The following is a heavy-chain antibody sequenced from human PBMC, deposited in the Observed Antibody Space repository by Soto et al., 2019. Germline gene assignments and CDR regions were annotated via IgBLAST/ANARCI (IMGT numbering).Heavy chain of an antibody. J-gene: IGHJ4*02. V-gene: IGHV4-4*07. Sequence: TSETLSLTCTVSGGSLTKYYWSWIRQPAGTGLEWIGRVSTSGNVVSKASLRSRLTMSVDTSKNQFSLRLTSVTAADTAVYYCARDSNDFWSLYYLGFDYWGQGALVTVSS. D-gene: IGHD3-3*01. CDR1: GGSLTKYY. CDR3: ARDSNDFWSLYYLGFDY. CDR2: VSTSGNV.